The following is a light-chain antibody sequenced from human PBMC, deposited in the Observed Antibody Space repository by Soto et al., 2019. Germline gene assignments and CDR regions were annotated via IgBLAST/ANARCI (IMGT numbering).Light chain of an antibody. Sequence: EIVMTQSPATLSVSPGERATLSCRASQSVSSNLAWYQQKPGQAPRLLIYDASNRATGIPARFSGSGSGTDFTLTISRLEPEDFALYYCQQYGSSAPITFGQGTRLEIK. V-gene: IGKV3-20*01. CDR3: QQYGSSAPIT. J-gene: IGKJ5*01. CDR2: DAS. CDR1: QSVSSN.